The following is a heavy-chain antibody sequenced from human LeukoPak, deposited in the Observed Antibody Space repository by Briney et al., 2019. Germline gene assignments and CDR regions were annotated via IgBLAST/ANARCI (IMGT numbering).Heavy chain of an antibody. Sequence: GASVKVSCKASGYTFTGYYMHWVRQAPGQGLEWMGWINPNSGGTNYAQKFQGRVTMTRDTSISTAYMELSRLRSDDTAVYYCARDRPYDFWSGYHDYWGQGTLVTVSS. J-gene: IGHJ4*02. CDR3: ARDRPYDFWSGYHDY. CDR2: INPNSGGT. CDR1: GYTFTGYY. D-gene: IGHD3-3*01. V-gene: IGHV1-2*02.